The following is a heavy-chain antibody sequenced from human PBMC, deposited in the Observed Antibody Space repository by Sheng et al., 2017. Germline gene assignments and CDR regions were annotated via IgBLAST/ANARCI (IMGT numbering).Heavy chain of an antibody. CDR3: ARARNKRYSSGWYGNNWFDP. Sequence: QVQLQQWGAGLLKPSETLSLTCAVYGGSFSGYYWSWIRQPPGKGLEWIGEINHSGSTNYNPSLKSRVTISVDTSKNQFSLKLSSVTAADTAVYYCARARNKRYSSGWYGNNWFDPWGQGTLVTVSS. V-gene: IGHV4-34*01. D-gene: IGHD6-19*01. J-gene: IGHJ5*02. CDR1: GGSFSGYY. CDR2: INHSGST.